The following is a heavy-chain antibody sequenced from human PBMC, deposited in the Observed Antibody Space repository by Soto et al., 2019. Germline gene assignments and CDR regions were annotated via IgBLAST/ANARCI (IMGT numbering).Heavy chain of an antibody. Sequence: GGSLRLSCAASGFTFSTYAISWVRQAPGKGLEWASSIVGSGTGTYYADSVKGRFTISRDNSKNTLYLHMNSLRVEDTAVYYCAKGRNYDFYFDCWGRGTLVTVSS. D-gene: IGHD3-3*01. CDR1: GFTFSTYA. J-gene: IGHJ4*02. V-gene: IGHV3-23*05. CDR2: IVGSGTGT. CDR3: AKGRNYDFYFDC.